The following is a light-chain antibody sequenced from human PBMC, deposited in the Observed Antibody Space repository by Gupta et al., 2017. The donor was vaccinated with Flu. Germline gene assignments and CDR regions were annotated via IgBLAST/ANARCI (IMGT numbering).Light chain of an antibody. CDR1: QSIGDY. J-gene: IGKJ3*01. Sequence: EVVLTQSPATLSLSQGERATLSCRASQSIGDYLAWYQQKPGQAPRLLIYHASNRATGIPDRFSGSGSGTDFTLTISSVEPEDFAVYYCQQRGNWPPRITFGPGTKVDVK. V-gene: IGKV3-11*01. CDR2: HAS. CDR3: QQRGNWPPRIT.